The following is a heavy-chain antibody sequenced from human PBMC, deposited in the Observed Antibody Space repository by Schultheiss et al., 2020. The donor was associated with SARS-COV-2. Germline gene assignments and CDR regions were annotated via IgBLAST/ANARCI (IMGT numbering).Heavy chain of an antibody. J-gene: IGHJ2*01. CDR3: ARKGVTGTFAPDNWYLDL. V-gene: IGHV1-18*01. D-gene: IGHD1/OR15-1a*01. CDR2: ISAYNGNT. CDR1: GYTFTSYG. Sequence: ASVKVSCKASGYTFTSYGISWVRQAPGQGLEWMGWISAYNGNTNYAQKFQGRVTMTRDTSISTAYMELSWLRSDDTAVYFCARKGVTGTFAPDNWYLDLWGRGTQVTVSS.